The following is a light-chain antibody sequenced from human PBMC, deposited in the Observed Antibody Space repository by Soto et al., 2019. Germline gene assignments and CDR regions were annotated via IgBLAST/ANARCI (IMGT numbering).Light chain of an antibody. Sequence: ESVLTQSPGTLSLSPGERATLSCRASQSVSSNYLAWYQQKPGQAPRLLIYGASTRASGIPDRFSGSGSGTDFTLTISRLEPEDFAVYYCQQYNNWPPSIIFGQGTRLEIK. V-gene: IGKV3-20*01. CDR3: QQYNNWPPSII. CDR2: GAS. J-gene: IGKJ5*01. CDR1: QSVSSNY.